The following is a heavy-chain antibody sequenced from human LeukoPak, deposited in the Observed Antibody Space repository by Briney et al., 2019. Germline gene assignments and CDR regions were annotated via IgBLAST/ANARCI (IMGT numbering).Heavy chain of an antibody. CDR2: IYYSGST. J-gene: IGHJ4*02. V-gene: IGHV4-59*12. CDR3: SRDPRPYCSSTSCYNGDYFDY. CDR1: GGSISSYY. D-gene: IGHD2-2*02. Sequence: SETLSLTCTVSGGSISSYYWSWIRQPPGKGLEWIGYIYYSGSTYYNPSLKSRVTISVDTSKNQFSLKLSFVTAADTAVYYCSRDPRPYCSSTSCYNGDYFDYWGQGTLVTVSS.